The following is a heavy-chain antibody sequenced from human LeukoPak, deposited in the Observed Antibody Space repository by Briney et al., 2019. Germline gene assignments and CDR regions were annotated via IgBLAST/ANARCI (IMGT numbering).Heavy chain of an antibody. CDR3: ARSGFDY. V-gene: IGHV3-21*01. D-gene: IGHD1-26*01. J-gene: IGHJ4*02. CDR1: GFTFSSYA. CDR2: ITISSPYT. Sequence: GGSLRLSCAASGFTFSSYAMSWVRQAPGKGLEWVSSITISSPYTYYADSVKGRFTISRDNAKNSLYLQMNSLRAEDTAVYYCARSGFDYWGRGTLVAVSS.